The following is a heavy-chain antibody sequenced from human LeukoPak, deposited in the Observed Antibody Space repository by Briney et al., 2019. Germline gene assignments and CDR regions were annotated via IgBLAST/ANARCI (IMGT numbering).Heavy chain of an antibody. CDR3: ARDLVYSSGWYLDY. CDR2: ISAYNGNT. CDR1: GYTFTSYG. D-gene: IGHD6-19*01. J-gene: IGHJ4*02. V-gene: IGHV1-18*01. Sequence: GASVKVSCKASGYTFTSYGISWGRQAPGQGLEGMGWISAYNGNTNYAQKHQRRVTMTTDTSTSTAYMELRSLRSDDTAVYYCARDLVYSSGWYLDYWGQGTLVTVSS.